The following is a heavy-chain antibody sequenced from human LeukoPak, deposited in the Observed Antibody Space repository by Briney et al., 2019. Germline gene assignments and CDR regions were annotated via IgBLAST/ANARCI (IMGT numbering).Heavy chain of an antibody. CDR1: GGSISSSSYY. Sequence: SETLSLTCTVSGGSISSSSYYWGWIRQPPGKGLEWIGSIYYSGSTYYNPSLKSRVTISVDTSKNQFSLKLSSVTAADTAVYYCARGGPKASDVWGKGTTVTVS. CDR2: IYYSGST. CDR3: ARGGPKASDV. J-gene: IGHJ6*03. V-gene: IGHV4-39*07.